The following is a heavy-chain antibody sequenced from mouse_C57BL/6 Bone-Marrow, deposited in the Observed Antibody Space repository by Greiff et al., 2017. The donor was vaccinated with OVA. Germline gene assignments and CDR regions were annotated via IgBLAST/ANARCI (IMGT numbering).Heavy chain of an antibody. J-gene: IGHJ3*01. CDR3: ARSGQLRRPAWFAY. V-gene: IGHV1-81*01. D-gene: IGHD3-2*02. CDR2: IYPRSGNT. Sequence: QVQLQQSGAELARPGASVKLSCKASGYTFTSYGISWVKQRTGQGLEWIGEIYPRSGNTYYNEKFKGKATLTADKSSSTAYMELRSLTSDDSAVYFGARSGQLRRPAWFAYWGQGTLVTVSA. CDR1: GYTFTSYG.